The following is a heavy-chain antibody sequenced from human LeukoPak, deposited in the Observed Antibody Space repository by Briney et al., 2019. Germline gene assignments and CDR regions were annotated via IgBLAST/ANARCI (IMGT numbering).Heavy chain of an antibody. D-gene: IGHD3/OR15-3a*01. V-gene: IGHV4-38-2*01. Sequence: SETLSLTCGASGFTINNYAMGCFLRQPPGKGLEWIGSIHHSGSIYHNPSLKSRVTISVDTSKNQFSLKLTSVTASDTAVYYCARINWTPDYWGQGTLVTVSS. CDR3: ARINWTPDY. J-gene: IGHJ4*02. CDR1: GFTINNYAM. CDR2: IHHSGSI.